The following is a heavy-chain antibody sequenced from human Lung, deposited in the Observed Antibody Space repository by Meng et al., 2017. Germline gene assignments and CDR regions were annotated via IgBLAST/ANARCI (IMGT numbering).Heavy chain of an antibody. CDR2: INHSGST. Sequence: QVHLRQVGAGRLKPSETLSLTCVVSGGSFSDYYWSWIRQPPGKGLEWIGEINHSGSTNYNPSLESRATISVDTSQNNLSLKLSSVTAADSAVYYCARGPTTMAHDFDYWGQGTLVTVSS. CDR1: GGSFSDYY. CDR3: ARGPTTMAHDFDY. V-gene: IGHV4-34*01. D-gene: IGHD4-11*01. J-gene: IGHJ4*02.